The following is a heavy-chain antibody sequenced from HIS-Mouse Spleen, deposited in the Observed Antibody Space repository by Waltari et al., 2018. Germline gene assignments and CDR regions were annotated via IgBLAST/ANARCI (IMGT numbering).Heavy chain of an antibody. V-gene: IGHV3-21*01. Sequence: EVQLVESGGGLVKPGGSLRLSCAASGFTFSSYSINWVRQAPGKGLEWVSSISSSSSYIYYADSVKGRFTISRDNAKNSLYLQMNSLRAEDTAVYYCARDPSGYDNHWGQGTLVTVSS. CDR1: GFTFSSYS. J-gene: IGHJ5*02. D-gene: IGHD5-12*01. CDR2: ISSSSSYI. CDR3: ARDPSGYDNH.